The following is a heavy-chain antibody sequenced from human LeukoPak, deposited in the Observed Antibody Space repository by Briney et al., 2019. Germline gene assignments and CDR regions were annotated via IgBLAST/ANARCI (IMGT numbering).Heavy chain of an antibody. CDR2: INPNSGGT. Sequence: ASVKVSCKASGYTFTGYYMHWVRQAPGQGLEWMGWINPNSGGTNYAQKFQGRVTMTRDTSISTAYMELSRLRSDDTAVYYCAGGLKSAQYYYGMDVWGQGTTVTVSS. CDR3: AGGLKSAQYYYGMDV. V-gene: IGHV1-2*02. D-gene: IGHD6-6*01. J-gene: IGHJ6*02. CDR1: GYTFTGYY.